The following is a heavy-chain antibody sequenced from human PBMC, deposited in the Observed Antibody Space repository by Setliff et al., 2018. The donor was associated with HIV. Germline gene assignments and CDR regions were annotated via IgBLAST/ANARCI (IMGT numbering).Heavy chain of an antibody. V-gene: IGHV4-59*11. CDR1: GGSISSHY. CDR3: ARVHRRQLAHYYYYYMDV. D-gene: IGHD6-6*01. Sequence: PSETLSLTCTVSGGSISSHYWSWIRQLPGKGLEWIGYIYYSGSTNYNPSLKRRVTISVDTSKNQFSLKLSSVTAADTAVYYCARVHRRQLAHYYYYYMDVWGKGTTVTVSS. CDR2: IYYSGST. J-gene: IGHJ6*03.